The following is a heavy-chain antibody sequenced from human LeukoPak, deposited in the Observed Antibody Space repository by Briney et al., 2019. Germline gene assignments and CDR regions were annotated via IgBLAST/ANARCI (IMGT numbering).Heavy chain of an antibody. CDR2: ISYDGSNK. Sequence: GGSLRLSCAASGFTFSSYAMHWVRQAPGKGLEWVAVISYDGSNKYYADSVKGRFTISRDNSKNTLYLQMNSLRAEDTAVYYCAKWSVGYCSSTSCYPCWGQGTLVTVSS. CDR3: AKWSVGYCSSTSCYPC. D-gene: IGHD2-2*01. CDR1: GFTFSSYA. V-gene: IGHV3-30-3*01. J-gene: IGHJ4*02.